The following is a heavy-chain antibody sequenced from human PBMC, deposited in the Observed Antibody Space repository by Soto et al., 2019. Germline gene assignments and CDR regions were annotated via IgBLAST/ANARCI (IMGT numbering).Heavy chain of an antibody. CDR1: RDSVTSVNNY. J-gene: IGHJ5*02. Sequence: QVQLQESGPGLVKASETLSLTCTVSRDSVTSVNNYWSWIRQPPGKGLEWIGYVSYEGSVNYEPSLKSRLTISLDAPKNQFSLHLTSVTAADPALYFCARGSAWPNNFFDPWGQGIRVIVSS. D-gene: IGHD1-20*01. CDR3: ARGSAWPNNFFDP. CDR2: VSYEGSV. V-gene: IGHV4-61*01.